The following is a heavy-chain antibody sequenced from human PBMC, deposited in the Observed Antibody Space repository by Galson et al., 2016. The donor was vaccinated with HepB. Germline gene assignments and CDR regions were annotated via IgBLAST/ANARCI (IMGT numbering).Heavy chain of an antibody. D-gene: IGHD2-15*01. Sequence: SVKVSCKASGYDFTGYYMHWVRQAPGQGLEWMGWINPYSGGTNYAQKFQGWVTMTRDTSISTAYMELTSLTSDDTAVYYCARANDYCSGGNCYFDYWGQGTRVTVSS. J-gene: IGHJ4*02. CDR3: ARANDYCSGGNCYFDY. CDR1: GYDFTGYY. V-gene: IGHV1-2*04. CDR2: INPYSGGT.